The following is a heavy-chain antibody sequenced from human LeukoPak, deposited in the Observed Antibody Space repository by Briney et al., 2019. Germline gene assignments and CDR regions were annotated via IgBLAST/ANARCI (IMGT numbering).Heavy chain of an antibody. J-gene: IGHJ4*02. Sequence: GGSLRLSCAASGFTFRSSWMTWVRQAPGKGLEWVAVISYDGSNKYYADSVKGRFTISRDNSKNTLYLQMNSLRAEDTAVYYCAKLAYYYDSSGYHSIGDYWGQGTLVTVSS. CDR1: GFTFRSSW. CDR3: AKLAYYYDSSGYHSIGDY. V-gene: IGHV3-30*18. D-gene: IGHD3-22*01. CDR2: ISYDGSNK.